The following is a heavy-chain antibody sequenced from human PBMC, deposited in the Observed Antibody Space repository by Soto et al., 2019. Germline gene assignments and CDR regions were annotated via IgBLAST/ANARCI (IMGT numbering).Heavy chain of an antibody. D-gene: IGHD1-20*01. J-gene: IGHJ4*02. CDR3: ATISGTTRLDHY. CDR2: IDSSSSYI. CDR1: GFTFSSCS. V-gene: IGHV3-21*01. Sequence: SLRLSCAASGFTFSSCSMNWVRQAPGKGLEWVSSIDSSSSYIHYADSVKGRFTISRENAKNSLYLQMNSLRAEDTTVYYCATISGTTRLDHYWGQGTILTVYS.